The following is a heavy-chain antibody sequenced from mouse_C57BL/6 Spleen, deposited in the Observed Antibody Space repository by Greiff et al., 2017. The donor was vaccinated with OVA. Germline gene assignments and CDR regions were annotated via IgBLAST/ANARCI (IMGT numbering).Heavy chain of an antibody. CDR3: TCDLDGSDADY. CDR1: GFTFSNYW. D-gene: IGHD1-1*02. Sequence: EVMLVESGGGLVQPGGSMKLSCVASGFTFSNYWMNWVRQSPEKGLEWVAHIRCKSDNYATHYAESVKGRFTISRDDTKSSVYLQMNNLRAEDTGIYYCTCDLDGSDADYWGQGTTLTVSS. CDR2: IRCKSDNYAT. J-gene: IGHJ2*01. V-gene: IGHV6-3*01.